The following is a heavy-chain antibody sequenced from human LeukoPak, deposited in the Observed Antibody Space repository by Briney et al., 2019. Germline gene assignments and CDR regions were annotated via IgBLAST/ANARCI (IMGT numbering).Heavy chain of an antibody. CDR3: AKVLVAASMGY. V-gene: IGHV3-23*01. J-gene: IGHJ4*02. CDR2: ISGSGGST. D-gene: IGHD6-25*01. CDR1: GFTFSSYA. Sequence: GGXXRLSCAASGFTFSSYAMSWVRQAPGKGLEWVSAISGSGGSTYYADSLKGRLTISRDNSKNTLYLQMNSLRAEDTAVYYCAKVLVAASMGYWGQGTLVTVSS.